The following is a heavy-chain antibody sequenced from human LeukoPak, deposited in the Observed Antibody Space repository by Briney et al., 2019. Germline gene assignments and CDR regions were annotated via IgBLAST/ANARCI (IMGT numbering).Heavy chain of an antibody. J-gene: IGHJ4*02. D-gene: IGHD3-22*01. CDR1: GFTFRSYV. V-gene: IGHV3-30-3*01. Sequence: PGGSLRLSCAASGFTFRSYVMNWVRQTPGKGLEWVAVISYDGSNKYYADSVKGRFTISRDNSKNTLYLQMNSLRAEDTAVYYCARDGLYYDSSGTFDYWGQGTLVTVSS. CDR2: ISYDGSNK. CDR3: ARDGLYYDSSGTFDY.